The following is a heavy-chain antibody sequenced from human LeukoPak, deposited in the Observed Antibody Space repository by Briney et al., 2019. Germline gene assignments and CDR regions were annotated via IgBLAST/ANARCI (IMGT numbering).Heavy chain of an antibody. CDR2: ISYDGSNK. V-gene: IGHV3-30-3*01. D-gene: IGHD1-26*01. CDR3: AANSGSYVY. Sequence: PGGSLRLSCAASGFTFSNYTMHWVRQARGKGLEWVAVISYDGSNKYYADSVKGRFTISRDNSKNTLYLQMNSLRAEDTAVYYCAANSGSYVYWGQGTLVTVSS. J-gene: IGHJ4*02. CDR1: GFTFSNYT.